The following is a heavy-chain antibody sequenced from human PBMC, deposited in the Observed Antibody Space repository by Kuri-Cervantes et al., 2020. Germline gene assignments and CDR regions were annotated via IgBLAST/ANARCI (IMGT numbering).Heavy chain of an antibody. CDR3: ARGGRHMTILGVLLGGDYYYMDA. V-gene: IGHV4-34*01. J-gene: IGHJ6*03. CDR2: INHVRST. D-gene: IGHD3-3*01. Sequence: SQTLSLTCAVYGGSFSDYYWSWIRQSPGKGLEWIGEINHVRSTNYNPSLKSRVSMSIDTSKNQFSLKLRSVTAADTAVYYCARGGRHMTILGVLLGGDYYYMDAWGKGTTVTVSS. CDR1: GGSFSDYY.